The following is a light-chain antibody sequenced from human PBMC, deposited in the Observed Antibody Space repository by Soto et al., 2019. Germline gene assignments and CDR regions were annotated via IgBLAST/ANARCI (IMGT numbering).Light chain of an antibody. Sequence: QPVLTQPPSASGTPGQRVTISCSGSSSNIGSNTVNWYLQLPGTAPKLLIYSNNQRPSGVPDRFSGSKSGTSASLAISGLQSEDEADYYCAAWDDSLNDVVFGGGTKLTVL. CDR1: SSNIGSNT. V-gene: IGLV1-44*01. CDR2: SNN. CDR3: AAWDDSLNDVV. J-gene: IGLJ2*01.